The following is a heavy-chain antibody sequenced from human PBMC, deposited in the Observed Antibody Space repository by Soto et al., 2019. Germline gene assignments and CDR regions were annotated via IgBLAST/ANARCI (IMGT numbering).Heavy chain of an antibody. D-gene: IGHD4-4*01. CDR2: IYPGDSDT. J-gene: IGHJ3*02. CDR3: ARSMTTVTTDGAFDI. Sequence: GESLKISCKGSGYSFTSYWIGWVRQMPGKGLEWMGIIYPGDSDTRYSPSFQGQVTISADKSISTAYLQWSSLKASDTAMYYCARSMTTVTTDGAFDIWGQGTTVTVSS. V-gene: IGHV5-51*01. CDR1: GYSFTSYW.